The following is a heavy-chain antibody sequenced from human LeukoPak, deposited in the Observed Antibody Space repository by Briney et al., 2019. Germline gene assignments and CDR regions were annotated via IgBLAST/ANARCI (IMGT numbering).Heavy chain of an antibody. CDR3: ARGRSSMVRGYYYYYMDV. CDR1: GGSISSYY. J-gene: IGHJ6*03. Sequence: SETLSLTCTVSGGSISSYYWSWIRQPAGKGLEWIGRIYTSGSTNYNPSLKSRVTISVDTSKDQFSLKLSSVTAADTAVYYCARGRSSMVRGYYYYYMDVWGKGTTVTISS. V-gene: IGHV4-4*07. CDR2: IYTSGST. D-gene: IGHD3-10*01.